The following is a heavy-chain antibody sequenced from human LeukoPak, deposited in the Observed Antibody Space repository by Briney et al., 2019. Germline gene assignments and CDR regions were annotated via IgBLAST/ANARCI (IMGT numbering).Heavy chain of an antibody. CDR1: GGSISSYS. J-gene: IGHJ4*02. D-gene: IGHD1-26*01. V-gene: IGHV4-59*01. CDR2: IYYSGST. Sequence: PSETLSLTCTVSGGSISSYSWSWIRQPPGKGLEWIGYIYYSGSTNYNPSLKSRVTISVDTSKNQFSLKLSSVTAADTAVYYCARGREWEPKVFDYWGQGTLVTVSS. CDR3: ARGREWEPKVFDY.